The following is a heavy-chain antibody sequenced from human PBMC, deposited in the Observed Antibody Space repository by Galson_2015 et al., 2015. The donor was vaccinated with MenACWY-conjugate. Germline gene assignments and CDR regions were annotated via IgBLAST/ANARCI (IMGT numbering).Heavy chain of an antibody. CDR2: IGSSSSTI. CDR3: ARVPGYSYGYYGW. D-gene: IGHD5-18*01. CDR1: GFTFSTYS. V-gene: IGHV3-48*02. J-gene: IGHJ4*02. Sequence: LRLSCAASGFTFSTYSLNWVRQAPGKGLEWVSYIGSSSSTIYYADSVKGRFTISRDNAKNSLYLQMNTLRDEDTAVYYCARVPGYSYGYYGWWGQGTLVTVSS.